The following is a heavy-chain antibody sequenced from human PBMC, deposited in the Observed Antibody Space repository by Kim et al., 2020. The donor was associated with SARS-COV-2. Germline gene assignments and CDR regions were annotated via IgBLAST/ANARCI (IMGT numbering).Heavy chain of an antibody. CDR2: IYSGGST. CDR1: GFTVSSNY. V-gene: IGHV3-66*01. D-gene: IGHD6-13*01. Sequence: GGSLRLSCAASGFTVSSNYMSWVRQAPGKGLEWVSVIYSGGSTYYADSVKGRFTISRDNSKNTLYLQMNSLRAEDTAVYYCARALRGGIAAAGYYFDYWGQGTLVTVSS. CDR3: ARALRGGIAAAGYYFDY. J-gene: IGHJ4*02.